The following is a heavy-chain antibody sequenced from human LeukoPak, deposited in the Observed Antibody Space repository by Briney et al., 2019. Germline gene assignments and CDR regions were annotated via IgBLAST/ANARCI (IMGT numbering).Heavy chain of an antibody. Sequence: SENLSLTCTVSGGSISSSSYYWGWIRQPPGKGLERIGSIYYSGSTNYNPSLKSRVTISVDTSKNQLCLRLSSVTAADTAVYYCARDQGDKVWSGYSDPIPLYYYMDFWGKGTTVTVSS. J-gene: IGHJ6*03. CDR3: ARDQGDKVWSGYSDPIPLYYYMDF. D-gene: IGHD3-3*01. CDR1: GGSISSSSYY. V-gene: IGHV4-39*07. CDR2: IYYSGST.